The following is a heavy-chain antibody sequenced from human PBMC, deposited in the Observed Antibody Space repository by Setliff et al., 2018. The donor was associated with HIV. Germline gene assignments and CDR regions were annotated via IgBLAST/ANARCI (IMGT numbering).Heavy chain of an antibody. D-gene: IGHD2-15*01. CDR1: GGSFSGYY. V-gene: IGHV4-34*01. Sequence: SETLSLTCAVYGGSFSGYYWNWIRQPPGKGLEWVGEINLIGRTNYNPSLKSRVTISLDTSKNQFSLKLSSVTAADTAVYYCARGRHCMDGRCYPHYYYYHYMDVWARGTTVTAP. CDR2: INLIGRT. J-gene: IGHJ6*03. CDR3: ARGRHCMDGRCYPHYYYYHYMDV.